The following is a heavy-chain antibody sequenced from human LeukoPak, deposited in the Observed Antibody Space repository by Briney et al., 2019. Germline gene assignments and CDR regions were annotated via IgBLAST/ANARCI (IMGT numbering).Heavy chain of an antibody. CDR2: INQDGSEI. J-gene: IGHJ4*02. CDR1: GFIFSTYW. Sequence: GGSLRLSCAASGFIFSTYWLTWVRQAPGKGLEWVANINQDGSEIYYVDSAQGRFTISRDNVKNSLYLQMNSLGAEDTAVYYCARRGTSSSWAHFDYWGQGTLVTVSS. D-gene: IGHD6-13*01. V-gene: IGHV3-7*05. CDR3: ARRGTSSSWAHFDY.